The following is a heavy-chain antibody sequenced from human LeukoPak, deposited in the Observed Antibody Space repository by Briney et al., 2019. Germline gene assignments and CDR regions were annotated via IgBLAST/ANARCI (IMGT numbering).Heavy chain of an antibody. J-gene: IGHJ4*02. Sequence: GGSLRLSCVASGFTFSSYAMHWVRQAPGKGLEWVAVISYDGSNKYYAGSVKGRFTISRDNPKNSLYLQMNSLRAEDTAVYYCAREVAEGFDYWGQGTLVTVSS. CDR3: AREVAEGFDY. CDR1: GFTFSSYA. CDR2: ISYDGSNK. V-gene: IGHV3-30-3*01.